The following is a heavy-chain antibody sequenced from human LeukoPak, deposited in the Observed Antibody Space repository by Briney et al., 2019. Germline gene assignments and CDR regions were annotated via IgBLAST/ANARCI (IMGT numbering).Heavy chain of an antibody. Sequence: GGSLRLSCVASRFTFSIYAMNWVRQAPGKGLEWVSVISGSGGGTYYADFVKGRFTISRDNSKSTLYLQMNSLRAEDTAVYYCAKGYYYDSSGYARENHYFDYWGQGTLVTVSS. V-gene: IGHV3-23*01. CDR3: AKGYYYDSSGYARENHYFDY. J-gene: IGHJ4*02. CDR2: ISGSGGGT. CDR1: RFTFSIYA. D-gene: IGHD3-22*01.